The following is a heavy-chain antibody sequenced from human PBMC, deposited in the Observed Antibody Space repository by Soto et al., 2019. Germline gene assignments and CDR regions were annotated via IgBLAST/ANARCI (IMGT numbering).Heavy chain of an antibody. CDR1: GYTFTGYY. J-gene: IGHJ3*01. CDR3: ARVGVSDRSGYPSSATDAFDL. CDR2: INPNSGGT. D-gene: IGHD3-22*01. Sequence: ASVKVSCKASGYTFTGYYMHWVRQAPGQGLEWMGWINPNSGGTNYAQKFQGWVTMTRDTSISTAYMELSRLRSDDTAVYYCARVGVSDRSGYPSSATDAFDLWGQGTMVTVSS. V-gene: IGHV1-2*04.